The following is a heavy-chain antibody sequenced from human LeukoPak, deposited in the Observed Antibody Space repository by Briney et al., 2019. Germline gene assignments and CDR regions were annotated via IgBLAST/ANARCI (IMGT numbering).Heavy chain of an antibody. CDR3: AVSGSPLDAFDI. J-gene: IGHJ3*02. D-gene: IGHD1-26*01. V-gene: IGHV4-39*01. CDR1: GGSISSSSYY. Sequence: SETLSLTCTVSGGSISSSSYYWGWLRQPPGQGLEWIGSIYYSGSTYYNPSLKSRVTISVNTSKNQFSLKLSSVTAADTAVYYCAVSGSPLDAFDIWGQGTMVTVSS. CDR2: IYYSGST.